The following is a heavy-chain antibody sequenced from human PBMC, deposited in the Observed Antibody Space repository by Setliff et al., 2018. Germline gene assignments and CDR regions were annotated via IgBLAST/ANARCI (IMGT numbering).Heavy chain of an antibody. Sequence: NPSETLSLTCTVSGGSIRSSTHYWGWIRQPPGKGLEWIGTIYNSGTTNYNPSLKSRVTISADTSNNSFSLNLFSVTAADTAVYYCAGRDYSGGDSWGHGTLVTVSS. CDR2: IYNSGTT. CDR1: GGSIRSSTHY. V-gene: IGHV4-39*02. J-gene: IGHJ5*01. CDR3: AGRDYSGGDS. D-gene: IGHD4-4*01.